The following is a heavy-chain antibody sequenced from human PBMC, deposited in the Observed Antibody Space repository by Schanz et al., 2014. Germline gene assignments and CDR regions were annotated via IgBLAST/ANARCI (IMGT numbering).Heavy chain of an antibody. CDR3: VVWFGGVRNS. D-gene: IGHD3-10*01. V-gene: IGHV3-72*01. CDR1: GFTFSDHY. J-gene: IGHJ4*02. CDR2: SKNKAARYTT. Sequence: EVQLVESGGGLVQPGGSLRLSCAASGFTFSDHYMEWVRQAPGKGLEWVGRSKNKAARYTTEYAASVRGRFTISRDDSKNSLYLQMXXXXXXXTAVYYCVVWFGGVRNSWGQGTLVTVSS.